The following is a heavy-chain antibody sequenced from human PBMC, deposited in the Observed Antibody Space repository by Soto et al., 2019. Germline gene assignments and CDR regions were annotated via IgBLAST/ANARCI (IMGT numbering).Heavy chain of an antibody. Sequence: QVQLVESGGGVVQPGRSLRLSCAASGFTFSSYGMHWVRQAPGKGLEWVAVIWYDGSNKYYADSVKGRFTISRDNSKNTLYLQMNSLRAEDTAVYYCARDRTLSRGSSYYMDVWGKGTTVTVSS. CDR3: ARDRTLSRGSSYYMDV. D-gene: IGHD3-10*01. CDR2: IWYDGSNK. CDR1: GFTFSSYG. V-gene: IGHV3-33*01. J-gene: IGHJ6*03.